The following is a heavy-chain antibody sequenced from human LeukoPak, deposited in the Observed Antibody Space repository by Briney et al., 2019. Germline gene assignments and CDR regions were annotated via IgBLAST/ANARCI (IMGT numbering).Heavy chain of an antibody. D-gene: IGHD2-2*01. V-gene: IGHV4-4*07. J-gene: IGHJ1*01. CDR2: IYTSGST. CDR1: GGSISSYY. Sequence: SETLSLTCTVSGGSISSYYWSWIRQPAGKGLEWIGRIYTSGSTYYNPSLKSRVTISVDTSKNQFSLKLSSVTAADTAVYYCAANIVVVPAAQYFQHWGQGTLVTVSS. CDR3: AANIVVVPAAQYFQH.